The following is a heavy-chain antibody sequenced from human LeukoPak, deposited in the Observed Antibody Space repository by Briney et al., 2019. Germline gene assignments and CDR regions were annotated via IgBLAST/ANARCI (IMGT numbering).Heavy chain of an antibody. CDR3: AKGSSPFDY. Sequence: GGSLRLSCAASGFTVSSNYMSWVRQAPGKGLEWVSAISANGGGTYYADSVKGRFTISRDNSKNTLYLQMNSLRAEDTAVYYCAKGSSPFDYWGQGTLVTVSS. J-gene: IGHJ4*02. V-gene: IGHV3-23*01. CDR2: ISANGGGT. CDR1: GFTVSSNY. D-gene: IGHD6-13*01.